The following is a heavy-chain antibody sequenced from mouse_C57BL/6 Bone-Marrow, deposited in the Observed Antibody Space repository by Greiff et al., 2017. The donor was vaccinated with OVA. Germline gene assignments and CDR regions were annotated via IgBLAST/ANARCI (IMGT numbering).Heavy chain of an antibody. J-gene: IGHJ4*01. Sequence: QVQLQQSGAELVKPGASVKISCKASGYAFSSYWMNWVKQRPGQGLEWIGNIYPSDSETHYNQKFKDKATLTVDKSSSTAYMQLSSLTSEDSAVYYCARNPDYYGSSYPYAMDYWGQGTSVTVSS. CDR3: ARNPDYYGSSYPYAMDY. CDR2: IYPSDSET. V-gene: IGHV1-61*01. D-gene: IGHD1-1*01. CDR1: GYAFSSYW.